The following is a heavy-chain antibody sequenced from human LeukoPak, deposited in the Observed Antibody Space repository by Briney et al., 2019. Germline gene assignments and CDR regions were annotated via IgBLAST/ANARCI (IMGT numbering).Heavy chain of an antibody. V-gene: IGHV4-30-4*08. CDR1: GGSISSGDYY. J-gene: IGHJ4*02. CDR2: IYYSGIT. Sequence: PSQTLSLXCTVSGGSISSGDYYWSWSRQPPGKGPEWIGYIYYSGITYYNPSLKSRVTISVDTSKNQFSLKLSSVTAADTAVYYCARVSYYDSSGYSGFDYWGQGTLVTVSS. CDR3: ARVSYYDSSGYSGFDY. D-gene: IGHD3-22*01.